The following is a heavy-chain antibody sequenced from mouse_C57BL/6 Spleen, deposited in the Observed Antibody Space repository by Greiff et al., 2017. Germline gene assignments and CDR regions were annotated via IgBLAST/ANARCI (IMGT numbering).Heavy chain of an antibody. J-gene: IGHJ1*03. Sequence: QVQLQQSGAELMKPGASVKLSCKATGYTFTGYWIAWVKQRPGHGLEWIGEILPGSGSTNHNEKFKGKATFTADTSSNTAYMQLSSLTTEDSAIYYCARPYGSSLLYFDVWGTGTTVTVSS. CDR2: ILPGSGST. CDR1: GYTFTGYW. V-gene: IGHV1-9*01. D-gene: IGHD1-1*01. CDR3: ARPYGSSLLYFDV.